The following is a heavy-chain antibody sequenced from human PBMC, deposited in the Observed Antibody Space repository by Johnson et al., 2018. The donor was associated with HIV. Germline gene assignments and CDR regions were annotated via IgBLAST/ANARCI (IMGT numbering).Heavy chain of an antibody. V-gene: IGHV3-33*05. J-gene: IGHJ3*02. CDR2: IAHDESIT. CDR3: ARESRDGPNLRAFDI. D-gene: IGHD5-24*01. CDR1: GFTFADYG. Sequence: QVQLVESGGGVVQPGRSLRLSCAASGFTFADYGMHWVRQPPGKGLEWVAFIAHDESITHYADSVKGRFTMSRDNSKNTLYLQMNSLRAEDTAVYFCARESRDGPNLRAFDIWGQGTTVIVSS.